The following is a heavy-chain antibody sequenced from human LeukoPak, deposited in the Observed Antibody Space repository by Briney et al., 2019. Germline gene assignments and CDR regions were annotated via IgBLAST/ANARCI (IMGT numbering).Heavy chain of an antibody. D-gene: IGHD3-3*01. J-gene: IGHJ5*02. CDR2: INPNSGGT. V-gene: IGHV1-2*02. CDR1: GYTFTGYY. CDR3: ARDFITIFGVVKWVHNWFDP. Sequence: ASVKVSCKASGYTFTGYYMHWVRQAPGQGLEWMGWINPNSGGTNYAQKFQGRVTMTRDTSISTAYMELSRLRSDDTAVYYCARDFITIFGVVKWVHNWFDPWGQGTLVTVSS.